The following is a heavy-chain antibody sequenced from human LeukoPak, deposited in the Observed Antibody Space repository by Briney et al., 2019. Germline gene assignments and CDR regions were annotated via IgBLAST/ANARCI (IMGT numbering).Heavy chain of an antibody. CDR2: IYTSGST. CDR1: GGSISSYY. V-gene: IGHV4-4*07. J-gene: IGHJ4*02. CDR3: AGSHISVVVTAVYDY. D-gene: IGHD2-21*02. Sequence: PSETLSLTCTVSGGSISSYYWSWIRQPAGKRLEWIGRIYTSGSTNYNPSLKSRVTISVDKSKNQFSLKLSSVTAADTAVYYCAGSHISVVVTAVYDYWGQGTLVTVSS.